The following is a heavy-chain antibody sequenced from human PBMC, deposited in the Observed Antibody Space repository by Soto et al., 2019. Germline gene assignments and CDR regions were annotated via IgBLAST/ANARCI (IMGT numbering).Heavy chain of an antibody. Sequence: QVQLVESGGGVVQPGRSLRLSCAASGFTFSSYGMHWVRQAPGKGLEWVAVIWYDGSNKYYADSVKGRLTISRDNSKNKLYLQMNSLRDEDKAVYYCAIDGPSRLLDLNCYGMDVWGQGTTVTVFS. CDR2: IWYDGSNK. D-gene: IGHD3-3*01. CDR1: GFTFSSYG. V-gene: IGHV3-33*01. CDR3: AIDGPSRLLDLNCYGMDV. J-gene: IGHJ6*02.